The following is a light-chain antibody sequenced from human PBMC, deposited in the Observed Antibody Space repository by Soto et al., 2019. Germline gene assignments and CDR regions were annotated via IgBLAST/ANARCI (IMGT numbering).Light chain of an antibody. CDR1: SSDVGSYNL. CDR2: EGS. V-gene: IGLV2-23*01. CDR3: CSYAGSSTYV. J-gene: IGLJ1*01. Sequence: QSVLTQPASVSGSPGQSITISCTGTSSDVGSYNLLSWYQQHPGKAPKLMIYEGSKRPSGVSNRFSGSKSRNTASLTISGLQAEDEADYYCCSYAGSSTYVFGTGTKVTVL.